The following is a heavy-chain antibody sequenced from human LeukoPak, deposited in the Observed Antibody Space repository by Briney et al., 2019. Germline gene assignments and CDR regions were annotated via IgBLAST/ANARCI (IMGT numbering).Heavy chain of an antibody. J-gene: IGHJ4*02. CDR3: AKDQGTSRYCGGDCYYYFDY. CDR2: ISGSGGST. CDR1: GFTFSSYA. V-gene: IGHV3-23*01. D-gene: IGHD2-21*01. Sequence: GGSLRLSCAASGFTFSSYAMSWVRQAPGKGLEWVSAISGSGGSTYNADSVKGRFTISRDNSKNTLYLQMNSLRAEDTAVYYCAKDQGTSRYCGGDCYYYFDYWGQGTLVTVSS.